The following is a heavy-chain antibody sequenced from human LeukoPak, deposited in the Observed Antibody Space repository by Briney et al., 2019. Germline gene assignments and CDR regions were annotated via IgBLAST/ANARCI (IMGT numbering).Heavy chain of an antibody. CDR2: IKQDGGEK. V-gene: IGHV3-7*01. Sequence: PGGSLRLSCAASGFTFSSYWMSWVRQAPGKGLEWVANIKQDGGEKYYVDSVKGRFTISRDNAKNSLYLQMNSLRAEDTAVYYCARAPIGQQPYGAFDIWGQGTMVTVSS. CDR1: GFTFSSYW. D-gene: IGHD6-13*01. CDR3: ARAPIGQQPYGAFDI. J-gene: IGHJ3*02.